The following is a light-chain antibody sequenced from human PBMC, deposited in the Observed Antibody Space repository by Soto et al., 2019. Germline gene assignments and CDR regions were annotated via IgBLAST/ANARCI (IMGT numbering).Light chain of an antibody. V-gene: IGKV3-15*01. CDR3: QQYNKWPGV. CDR1: QSDSNI. CDR2: GAS. Sequence: EIVMTQSPATLSVSPGERATLSCRASQSDSNILAWHQQKPGQAPRLLIYGASTRATGIPARFSGSGSGTEVDLTISSLQSEDVAVSYDQQYNKWPGVFAQRTKEQIK. J-gene: IGKJ1*01.